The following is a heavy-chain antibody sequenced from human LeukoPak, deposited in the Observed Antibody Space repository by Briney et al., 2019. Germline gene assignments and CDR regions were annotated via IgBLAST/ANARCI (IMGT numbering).Heavy chain of an antibody. CDR3: ARGDRYCSSTSCWYYGMDV. J-gene: IGHJ6*02. V-gene: IGHV3-9*01. CDR2: ISWNSDNT. D-gene: IGHD2-2*01. CDR1: GSTFDDYA. Sequence: GGSLRLSCAASGSTFDDYAMHWVRQVPGKGLEWVSGISWNSDNTGYAESVKGRVTISRDNAKNSLYLQMNSLRFEDTALYYCARGDRYCSSTSCWYYGMDVWGQGTTVTVSS.